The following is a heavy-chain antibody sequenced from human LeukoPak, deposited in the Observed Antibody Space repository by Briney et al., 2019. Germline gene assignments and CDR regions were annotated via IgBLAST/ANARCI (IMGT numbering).Heavy chain of an antibody. V-gene: IGHV1-18*01. CDR3: ARRYSGYDLDY. J-gene: IGHJ4*02. Sequence: ASVKVSCKASGYTFTSYGINWVRQAHGQGLEWMGWISAYNGNTNYAQKLQSRVTMTTDTSTSTAYMELRSLRSDDTAVYYCARRYSGYDLDYWGQGTLVTVSS. CDR2: ISAYNGNT. D-gene: IGHD5-12*01. CDR1: GYTFTSYG.